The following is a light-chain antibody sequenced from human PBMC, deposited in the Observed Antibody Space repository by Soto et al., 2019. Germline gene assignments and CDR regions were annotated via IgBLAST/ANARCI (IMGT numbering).Light chain of an antibody. CDR2: EVS. CDR1: SSDVGGYNY. Sequence: QSALTQPASVSGSPGQSIAISCTGTSSDVGGYNYVSWYQQDPGKAPKLMIYEVSQRPSGVSNRFSGSKSGNTASLTISGLQAEDEADYYCSSFTSSSILVFGAGTKLTVL. V-gene: IGLV2-14*01. J-gene: IGLJ1*01. CDR3: SSFTSSSILV.